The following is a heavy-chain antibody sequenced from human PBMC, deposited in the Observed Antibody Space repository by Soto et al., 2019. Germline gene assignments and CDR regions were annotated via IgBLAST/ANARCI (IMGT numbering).Heavy chain of an antibody. CDR1: GFTFSSYG. J-gene: IGHJ4*02. V-gene: IGHV3-30*18. CDR2: ISYDGSNK. Sequence: GGSLRLSCAASGFTFSSYGMHWVRQAPGKGLEWVAVISYDGSNKYYADSVKGRFTISRDNSKNTLYLQMNSLRAEDTAVYYCAKMGHAVINYFDYWGQGTLVTVSS. D-gene: IGHD3-22*01. CDR3: AKMGHAVINYFDY.